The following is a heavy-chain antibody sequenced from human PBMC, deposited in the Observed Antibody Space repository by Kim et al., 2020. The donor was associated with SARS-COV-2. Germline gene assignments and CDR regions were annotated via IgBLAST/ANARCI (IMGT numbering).Heavy chain of an antibody. Sequence: GGSLRLSCAASGFAFGTHSMNWVRQAPGKGLEWVSSIGGSTNYIYSADSVKGRFTISRDNAKNSLYLQMSSLRAEDTAVYYCARGGYCSSTSCYFYYYALDVWGQGTTVTVSS. CDR2: IGGSTNYI. D-gene: IGHD2-2*01. J-gene: IGHJ6*02. CDR1: GFAFGTHS. V-gene: IGHV3-21*01. CDR3: ARGGYCSSTSCYFYYYALDV.